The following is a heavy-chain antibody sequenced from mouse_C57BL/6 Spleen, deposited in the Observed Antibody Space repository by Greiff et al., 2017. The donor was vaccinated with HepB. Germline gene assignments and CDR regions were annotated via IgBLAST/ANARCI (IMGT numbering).Heavy chain of an antibody. V-gene: IGHV3-6*01. CDR2: ISYDGSN. CDR1: GYSITSGYY. J-gene: IGHJ3*01. Sequence: ESGPGLVKPSQSLSLTCSVTGYSITSGYYWNWIRQFPGNKLEWMGYISYDGSNNYNPSLKNRISITRDTSKNQFFLKLNSVTTEDTATYYCAREGCPWFAYWGQGTLVTVSA. CDR3: AREGCPWFAY.